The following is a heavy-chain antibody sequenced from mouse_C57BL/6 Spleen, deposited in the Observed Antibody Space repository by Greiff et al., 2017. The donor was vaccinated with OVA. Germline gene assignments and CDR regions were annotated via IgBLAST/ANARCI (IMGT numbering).Heavy chain of an antibody. Sequence: QVQLQQSGAELARPGASVKMSCKASGYTFTSYTMHWVKQRPGQGLEWIGYINPSSGYTKYNQKFKDKATLTADKSSSTAYMQLSSLTSEDSAVYYCASYDGYYTAWFAYWGQGTLVTVSA. CDR2: INPSSGYT. CDR1: GYTFTSYT. J-gene: IGHJ3*01. CDR3: ASYDGYYTAWFAY. V-gene: IGHV1-4*01. D-gene: IGHD2-3*01.